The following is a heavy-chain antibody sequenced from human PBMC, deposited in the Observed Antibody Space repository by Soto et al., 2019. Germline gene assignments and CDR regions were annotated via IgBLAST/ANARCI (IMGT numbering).Heavy chain of an antibody. Sequence: HPVGSLRLSCAASGFTFSSYPMHWVRQAPGKGLDWVAVISYDGNSKLYADSVKGRFTISRDDSKNTLYLEMNSLRVEDTAVYYCARDPVRRVNEHLAYWGQGTLATVS. CDR2: ISYDGNSK. J-gene: IGHJ4*02. D-gene: IGHD3-10*01. CDR3: ARDPVRRVNEHLAY. CDR1: GFTFSSYP. V-gene: IGHV3-30*04.